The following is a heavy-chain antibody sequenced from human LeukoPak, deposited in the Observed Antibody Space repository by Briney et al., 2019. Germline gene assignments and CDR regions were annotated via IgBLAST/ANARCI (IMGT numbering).Heavy chain of an antibody. D-gene: IGHD2-15*01. CDR1: GYTFTSQD. Sequence: ASVTVSCKASGYTFTSQDINWVRQAPGQGLEGMGWMNPNRDYTDCEQRFQGRLTMTRDTSHDTAYMALSGLPSEDTAMYYCARAQAVTSWYFDLWGQGTLVIVSS. CDR2: MNPNRDYT. J-gene: IGHJ2*01. V-gene: IGHV1-8*01. CDR3: ARAQAVTSWYFDL.